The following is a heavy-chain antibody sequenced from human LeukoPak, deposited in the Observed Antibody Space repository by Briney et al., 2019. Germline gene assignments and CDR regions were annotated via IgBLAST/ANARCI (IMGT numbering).Heavy chain of an antibody. Sequence: GSLRLSCAASGFTFSSYEMNWVRQAPGKGLEWISYISSSSSTIYYADSVKGRFTISRDNAKKSLYMQMNSLRAEDTAVYYCVRVGGAFDLWGQGTRVSVSS. CDR1: GFTFSSYE. D-gene: IGHD3-16*01. CDR2: ISSSSSTI. CDR3: VRVGGAFDL. V-gene: IGHV3-48*03. J-gene: IGHJ3*01.